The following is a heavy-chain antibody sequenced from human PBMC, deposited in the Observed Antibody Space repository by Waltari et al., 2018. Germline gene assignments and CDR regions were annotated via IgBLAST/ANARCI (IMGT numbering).Heavy chain of an antibody. Sequence: QVQLQESGPGLVKPSETLSLTCAVSGYSISSGYYWGWIRPPPGKGLEWIGSIYHSGSTYYNPSLKSRVTISVDTSKNQFSLKLSSVTAADTAVYYCARGLNQGVILSNWFDPWGQGTLVTVSS. V-gene: IGHV4-38-2*01. CDR2: IYHSGST. CDR3: ARGLNQGVILSNWFDP. CDR1: GYSISSGYY. J-gene: IGHJ5*02. D-gene: IGHD3-10*01.